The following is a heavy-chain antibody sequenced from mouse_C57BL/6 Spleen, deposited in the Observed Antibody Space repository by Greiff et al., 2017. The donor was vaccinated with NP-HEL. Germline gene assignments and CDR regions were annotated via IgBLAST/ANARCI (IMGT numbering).Heavy chain of an antibody. V-gene: IGHV1-61*01. J-gene: IGHJ3*01. CDR1: GYTFTSYW. CDR2: IYPSDSET. D-gene: IGHD4-1*01. CDR3: ARATWAWFAY. Sequence: QVQLQQPGAELVRPGSSVKLSCKASGYTFTSYWMDWVKQRPGQGLEWIGNIYPSDSETHYNQKFKDKATLTVDKSSSTAYMQLSSLTSEDSAVYYCARATWAWFAYWGQGTLVTVSA.